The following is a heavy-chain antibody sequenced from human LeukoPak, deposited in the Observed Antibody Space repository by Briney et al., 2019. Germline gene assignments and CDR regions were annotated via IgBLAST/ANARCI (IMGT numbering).Heavy chain of an antibody. Sequence: GGSLRLSCVASGFTFSIYTMSWVRQAPGKGLEWVSSITSSSSSIYSADSVKGRLTISRDNAKNSLYLEMNSLRDEDTAVYYCARDLAWGASWGQGTLATVSS. J-gene: IGHJ5*02. CDR1: GFTFSIYT. CDR2: ITSSSSSI. D-gene: IGHD4/OR15-4a*01. CDR3: ARDLAWGAS. V-gene: IGHV3-21*01.